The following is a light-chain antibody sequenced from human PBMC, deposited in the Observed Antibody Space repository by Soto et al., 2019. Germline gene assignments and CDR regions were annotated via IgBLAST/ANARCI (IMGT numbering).Light chain of an antibody. J-gene: IGKJ1*01. CDR3: QQRAKWPRT. Sequence: EIVLTQSPATLSLSPGERATLSCRASQSIGSDLAWYQKGRDQAPRLLIYDASNRAPGIPARFGGSGSGTDFTLTISSLEHEAFEVYHCQQRAKWPRTFGQGTMVEIK. CDR1: QSIGSD. CDR2: DAS. V-gene: IGKV3-11*01.